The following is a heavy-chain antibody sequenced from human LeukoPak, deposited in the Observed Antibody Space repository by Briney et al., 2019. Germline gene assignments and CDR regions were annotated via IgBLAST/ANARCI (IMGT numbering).Heavy chain of an antibody. J-gene: IGHJ6*02. CDR1: GYSFTSYW. D-gene: IGHD6-19*01. Sequence: GESLKISCKGSGYSFTSYWIGWVRQMPGKGLEWMGIICPGDSDTRYSPSFQGQVTISADKSISTAYLQWSSLRASDTAMYYCARLVGAVAGTRPYYYYGMDVWGQGTTFTVSS. CDR2: ICPGDSDT. CDR3: ARLVGAVAGTRPYYYYGMDV. V-gene: IGHV5-51*01.